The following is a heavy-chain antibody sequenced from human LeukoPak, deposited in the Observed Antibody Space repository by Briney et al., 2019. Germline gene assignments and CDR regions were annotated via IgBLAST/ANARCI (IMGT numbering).Heavy chain of an antibody. CDR1: GGSISSYY. CDR2: IYDSGIT. Sequence: PSETLSLTCTVSGGSISSYYWTWIRQPPGKGLEGIGYIYDSGITNYNPSLTSRVTISVDTSKNQFSLKLSSVTAADTAVYYCARGHDYYGSGRQSWFDPWGQGTLVTVSS. V-gene: IGHV4-59*01. D-gene: IGHD3-10*01. J-gene: IGHJ5*02. CDR3: ARGHDYYGSGRQSWFDP.